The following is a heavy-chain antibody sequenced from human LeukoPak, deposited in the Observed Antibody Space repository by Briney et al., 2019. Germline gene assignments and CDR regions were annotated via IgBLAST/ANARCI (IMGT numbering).Heavy chain of an antibody. CDR3: ARANNWNYPYYFDH. Sequence: PGGSLRLSCAASGFTFHDYYMSWIRQAPGKGLEWVSYISSSATTTYYADSVKGRFTISRDNTKKSLYLQLTSLRAEDTAVYYCARANNWNYPYYFDHWGHGTLVTVSS. V-gene: IGHV3-11*01. D-gene: IGHD1-7*01. CDR2: ISSSATTT. CDR1: GFTFHDYY. J-gene: IGHJ4*01.